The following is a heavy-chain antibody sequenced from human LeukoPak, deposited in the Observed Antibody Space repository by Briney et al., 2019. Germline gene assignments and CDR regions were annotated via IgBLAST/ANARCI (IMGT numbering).Heavy chain of an antibody. CDR1: GYTFSSYA. CDR3: AKLSPSSWDYYGSGYGFDI. Sequence: PGGSLRLSCAASGYTFSSYAMHWVRQAPGKGLEWVAVISYDGSNKYYADSVKGRFTISRDNSKNTLYLQMNSLRAEDTALYYCAKLSPSSWDYYGSGYGFDIWGQGTMVTVSS. CDR2: ISYDGSNK. V-gene: IGHV3-30-3*02. D-gene: IGHD3-10*01. J-gene: IGHJ3*02.